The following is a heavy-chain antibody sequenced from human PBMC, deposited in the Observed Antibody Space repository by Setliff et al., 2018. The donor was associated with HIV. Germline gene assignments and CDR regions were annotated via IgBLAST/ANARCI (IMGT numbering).Heavy chain of an antibody. J-gene: IGHJ6*03. CDR3: ARGRNYDSSGYGDYNYYMDV. V-gene: IGHV4-59*08. D-gene: IGHD3-22*01. CDR1: GGSISSYY. Sequence: PSETLSLTCTVSGGSISSYYWSWIRQSPGKGLEWLGYIYYSGSTNYNPSLKSRVTISVDTSKNQFSLKLSSVTAADTAVYYCARGRNYDSSGYGDYNYYMDVWGKGTTVTVSS. CDR2: IYYSGST.